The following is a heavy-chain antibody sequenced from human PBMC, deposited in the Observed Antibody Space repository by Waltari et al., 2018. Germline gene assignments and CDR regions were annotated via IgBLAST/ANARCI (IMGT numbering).Heavy chain of an antibody. CDR3: AREAPNYYYYMDV. V-gene: IGHV3-21*01. CDR2: IGGNDGSI. Sequence: EVQLVESGGGLVKPGGSLRLSCAASGCTFSSYSMNWVRQAPGKGLQWVASIGGNDGSIYYADSIKGRFTVSRDNARSSLFLQMNSLRADDTALYFCAREAPNYYYYMDVWGKGTTVTVSS. J-gene: IGHJ6*03. CDR1: GCTFSSYS.